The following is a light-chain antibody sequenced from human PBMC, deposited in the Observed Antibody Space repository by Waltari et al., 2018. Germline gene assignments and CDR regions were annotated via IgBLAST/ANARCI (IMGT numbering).Light chain of an antibody. CDR1: QVISSY. V-gene: IGKV1-8*01. CDR2: AAS. CDR3: QQYYSYPH. Sequence: AIRITQSPSSLSASTGDRVTITCRASQVISSYLAWYQQKPGKAPKLLIYAASTLQSGVPSRFGGSGSGTDFTLTISCLQSEDFAAYYCQQYYSYPHFGQGTRLEIK. J-gene: IGKJ5*01.